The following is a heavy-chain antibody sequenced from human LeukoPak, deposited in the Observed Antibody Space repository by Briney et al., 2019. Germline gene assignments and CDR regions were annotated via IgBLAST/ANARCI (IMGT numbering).Heavy chain of an antibody. CDR2: ISYDGSNK. V-gene: IGHV3-30*18. D-gene: IGHD3-9*01. CDR3: AKDLYDILTGIFLGIDY. Sequence: TGGSLRLSCAASGFTFSSYTMNWVRQAPGKGLEWVAVISYDGSNKYYADSVKGRFTISRDNSKNTLYLQMNSLRAEDTAVYYCAKDLYDILTGIFLGIDYWGQGTLVTVSS. J-gene: IGHJ4*02. CDR1: GFTFSSYT.